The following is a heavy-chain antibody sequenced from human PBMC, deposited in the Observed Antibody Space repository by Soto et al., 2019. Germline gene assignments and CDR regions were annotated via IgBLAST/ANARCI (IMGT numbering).Heavy chain of an antibody. J-gene: IGHJ6*02. Sequence: PGGSLRLSCAASGLTFSSYWMSWVRQAPGKGLEWVANIKQDGSEKYYVDSVKGRFTISRDNAKNSLYLQMNSLRAEDTAVYYCARDPRERGYEHRGDYYYYGMDVWGQGTTVTVSS. D-gene: IGHD5-12*01. CDR1: GLTFSSYW. CDR3: ARDPRERGYEHRGDYYYYGMDV. V-gene: IGHV3-7*01. CDR2: IKQDGSEK.